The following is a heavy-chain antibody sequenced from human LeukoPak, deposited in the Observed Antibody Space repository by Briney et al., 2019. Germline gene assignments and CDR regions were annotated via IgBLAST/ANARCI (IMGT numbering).Heavy chain of an antibody. V-gene: IGHV3-30-3*01. J-gene: IGHJ6*03. CDR1: GFTFSSYA. CDR2: ISYDGSNK. CDR3: ARHRKSARNYLYYYMDV. Sequence: GGSLRLSCAASGFTFSSYAMHWVRQAPGKGLEWVAVISYDGSNKYYADSVKGRFTISRDNSKNTLYLQMNSLRAEDTAVYYCARHRKSARNYLYYYMDVWGKGTTVTVSS. D-gene: IGHD6-6*01.